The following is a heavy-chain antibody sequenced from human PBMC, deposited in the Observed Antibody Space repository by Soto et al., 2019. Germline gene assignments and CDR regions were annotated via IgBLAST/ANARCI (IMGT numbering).Heavy chain of an antibody. CDR2: IIPIFGTA. J-gene: IGHJ6*02. V-gene: IGHV1-69*13. CDR1: GGTFSSYA. Sequence: GASVKVSFKASGGTFSSYAISLVRQAPGQGLEWMGGIIPIFGTANYAQKFQGRVTITADESTSTAYMELSSLRSEDTAVYYCARSVRAVITYYYYGMDVWGQGTTVTVSS. D-gene: IGHD3-22*01. CDR3: ARSVRAVITYYYYGMDV.